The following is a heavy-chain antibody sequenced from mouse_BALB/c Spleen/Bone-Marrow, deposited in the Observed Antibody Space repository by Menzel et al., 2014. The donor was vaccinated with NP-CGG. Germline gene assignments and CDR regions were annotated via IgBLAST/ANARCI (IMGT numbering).Heavy chain of an antibody. CDR1: GFNIKDTY. Sequence: EVKVVESGAELVKPGASVKLSCTASGFNIKDTYMRWVKQRPEQGLEWIGRIDPANGNTKYDPKFQGKATITADTSSNTAYLQLSSLTSEDTAVYYCARYRLGTYFDYWGQGTTLTVSS. CDR3: ARYRLGTYFDY. V-gene: IGHV14-3*02. J-gene: IGHJ2*01. CDR2: IDPANGNT. D-gene: IGHD1-2*01.